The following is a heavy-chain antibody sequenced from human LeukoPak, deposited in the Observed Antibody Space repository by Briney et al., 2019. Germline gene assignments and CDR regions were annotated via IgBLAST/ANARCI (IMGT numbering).Heavy chain of an antibody. CDR2: FDPEDGEA. CDR3: ATGLRLGELSYRRPSFQFDY. D-gene: IGHD3-16*02. Sequence: GASVKVSCKVSGYTLTELSMHWVRQAPGKGLEWMGGFDPEDGEAIYAQKFQGRVTMTEDTSTDTAYMELSSLRSEDTAVYYCATGLRLGELSYRRPSFQFDYWGQGTLVTVSS. J-gene: IGHJ4*02. CDR1: GYTLTELS. V-gene: IGHV1-24*01.